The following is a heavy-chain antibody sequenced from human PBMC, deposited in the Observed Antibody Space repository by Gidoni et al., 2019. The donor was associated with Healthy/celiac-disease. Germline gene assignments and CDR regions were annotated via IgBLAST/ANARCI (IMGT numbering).Heavy chain of an antibody. D-gene: IGHD2-2*02. J-gene: IGHJ6*02. CDR3: ARDPLYCSSTSCYTRPYYGMDV. CDR2: IIPIFGTA. Sequence: QVQLVQSGAEVKKPGSSVTVSCVASGGTFSSYAISWVRQAPGQGLEWLGGIIPIFGTANYAQKFQGRDTITADESTSTAYMELSSLRSEDTAVYYCARDPLYCSSTSCYTRPYYGMDVWGQGTTVTVSS. CDR1: GGTFSSYA. V-gene: IGHV1-69*19.